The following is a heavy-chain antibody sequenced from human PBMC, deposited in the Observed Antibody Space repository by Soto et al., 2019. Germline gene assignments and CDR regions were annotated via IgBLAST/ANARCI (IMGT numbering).Heavy chain of an antibody. D-gene: IGHD1-26*01. CDR1: GFTVNTFA. CDR2: ITVDGGST. V-gene: IGHV3-23*01. CDR3: AKVVYGRSVDEALEI. Sequence: GGSLRLSCAASGFTVNTFALTWVRQAPGKGLEWVSSITVDGGSTYYVDSVKGRFTASRDNSKWALYLRVDSLTAEDTGVYYCAKVVYGRSVDEALEIWGQGTMVTV. J-gene: IGHJ3*02.